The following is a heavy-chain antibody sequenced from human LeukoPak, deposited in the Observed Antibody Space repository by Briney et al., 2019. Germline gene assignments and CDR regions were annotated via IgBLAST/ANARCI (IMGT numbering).Heavy chain of an antibody. CDR3: AREGTTDYYYYMDV. CDR1: GFTSSSYG. V-gene: IGHV3-33*01. CDR2: IWYDGSNK. D-gene: IGHD1/OR15-1a*01. J-gene: IGHJ6*03. Sequence: GRSLRLSCAASGFTSSSYGMHWVRQAPGKGLEWVAVIWYDGSNKYYADSVKGRFTISRDNSKNTLYLQMNSLRAEDTAVYYCAREGTTDYYYYMDVWGKGTTVTVSS.